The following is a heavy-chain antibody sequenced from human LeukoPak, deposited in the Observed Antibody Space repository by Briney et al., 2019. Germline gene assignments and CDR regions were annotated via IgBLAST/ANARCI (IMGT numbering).Heavy chain of an antibody. J-gene: IGHJ4*02. D-gene: IGHD6-6*01. CDR2: ISGSGDNT. Sequence: GGSLRLSCAASGFTFSSYAMSWVRQVPGKGLXXXSVISGSGDNTXYAXXXXXXFTXXRDNSENMLYLQMNSLRAEDTAVYYCAKWKYSNSGVDDYWGQGTLVTVSS. CDR1: GFTFSSYA. CDR3: AKWKYSNSGVDDY. V-gene: IGHV3-23*01.